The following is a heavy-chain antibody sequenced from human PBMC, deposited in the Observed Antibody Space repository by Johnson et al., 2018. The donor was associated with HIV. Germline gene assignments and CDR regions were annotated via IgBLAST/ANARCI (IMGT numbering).Heavy chain of an antibody. V-gene: IGHV3-30*03. CDR1: GFTFSSFG. CDR3: ARGSIIMVRGVIGLDI. Sequence: QVQLVESGGGVVQPGRSLRLSCAASGFTFSSFGMHWVRQAPGKGLEWVAVISYDGSNKYYADSVKGRFTIFRDNSKNTLYLQMNSLRAEDTAVYYCARGSIIMVRGVIGLDIWGQGTMVTVSS. J-gene: IGHJ3*02. D-gene: IGHD3-10*01. CDR2: ISYDGSNK.